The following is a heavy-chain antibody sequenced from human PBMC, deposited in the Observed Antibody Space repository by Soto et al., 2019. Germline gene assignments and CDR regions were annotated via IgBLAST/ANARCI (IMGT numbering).Heavy chain of an antibody. D-gene: IGHD3-16*02. CDR2: IIPILGIA. J-gene: IGHJ4*02. CDR1: GGTFSSYT. V-gene: IGHV1-69*08. Sequence: QVQLVQSGAEVKKPGSSVKVSCKASGGTFSSYTISWVRQAPGQGLEWMGRIIPILGIANYAQKFQGRVTITSDKSTSTADMELSSLRSEDTAVYYCARDREYIWGSYRYTSFDYWGQGTLVTLSS. CDR3: ARDREYIWGSYRYTSFDY.